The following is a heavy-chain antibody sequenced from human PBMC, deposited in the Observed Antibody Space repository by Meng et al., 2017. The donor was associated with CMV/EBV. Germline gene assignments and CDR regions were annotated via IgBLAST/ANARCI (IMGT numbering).Heavy chain of an antibody. CDR2: ISAYNGNT. CDR1: GYTFTSYG. CDR3: ARSYVDRGGDCYSGCYYYGMDV. J-gene: IGHJ6*02. Sequence: ASVKVSCKASGYTFTSYGISWVRQAPGQGLEWMGWISAYNGNTNYAQKLQGRVTITADKSTSTAYMELSSLRSEDTAVYYCARSYVDRGGDCYSGCYYYGMDVWGQGTTVTVSS. V-gene: IGHV1-18*01. D-gene: IGHD2-21*01.